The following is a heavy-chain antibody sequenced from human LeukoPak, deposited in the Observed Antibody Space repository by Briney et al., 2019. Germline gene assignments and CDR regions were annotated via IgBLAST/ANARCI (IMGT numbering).Heavy chain of an antibody. Sequence: SETLSLTCAVSGGSISSSNWWSWVRQPPGKGLEWIGEIYHSGSTNYNPSLKSRVTISVDKSKNQFSLKLSSVTAADTAVYYCARVDPSSGWYPPGAAYYYGMDVWGQGTTVTVSS. CDR2: IYHSGST. CDR1: GGSISSSNW. J-gene: IGHJ6*02. CDR3: ARVDPSSGWYPPGAAYYYGMDV. D-gene: IGHD6-19*01. V-gene: IGHV4-4*02.